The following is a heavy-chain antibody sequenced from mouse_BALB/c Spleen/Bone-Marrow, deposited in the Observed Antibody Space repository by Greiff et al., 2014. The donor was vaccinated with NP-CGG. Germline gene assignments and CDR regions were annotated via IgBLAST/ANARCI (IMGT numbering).Heavy chain of an antibody. CDR3: ARSGKGAMDY. CDR1: GYVFSTYW. CDR2: IYPGDGDT. J-gene: IGHJ4*01. Sequence: VKLQESGAELVRPGSSVKISCKASGYVFSTYWMNWVKQRPGQGLERIGQIYPGDGDTNYNGKFKDKVILTADKSSSTAYMQLSSLTSEDPAVYFCARSGKGAMDYWGQGTSVTVSS. V-gene: IGHV1-80*01. D-gene: IGHD2-1*01.